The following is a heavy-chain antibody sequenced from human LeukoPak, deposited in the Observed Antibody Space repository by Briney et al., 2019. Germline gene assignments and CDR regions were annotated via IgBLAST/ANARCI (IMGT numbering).Heavy chain of an antibody. CDR2: IRYDGSNK. CDR1: GFTFSSYG. V-gene: IGHV3-30*02. Sequence: PGGSLRLSCAASGFTFSSYGIHWVRQAPGKGLEWVAFIRYDGSNKYYADSVKGRFTISRDNSKNTLYLQMNSLRAEDTAVYYCARAGTTVTTNYYYYYYMDVWGKGTTVTVSS. D-gene: IGHD4-17*01. J-gene: IGHJ6*03. CDR3: ARAGTTVTTNYYYYYYMDV.